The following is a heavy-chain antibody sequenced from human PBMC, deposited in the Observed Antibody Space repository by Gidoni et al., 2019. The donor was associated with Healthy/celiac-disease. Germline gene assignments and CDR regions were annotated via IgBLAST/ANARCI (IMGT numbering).Heavy chain of an antibody. V-gene: IGHV3-7*01. CDR2: IKQDGSEK. Sequence: EVQLVESGGGLVQPGGSLRLPCAAPGFPFSSHWRRWGRQFPGKGLEWVANIKQDGSEKYYVDSVKGRFTISRDNAKNSLYLQMNSLSAEDTAVYYCARDFRPYIAAAGPFDYWGQGTLVTVSS. CDR3: ARDFRPYIAAAGPFDY. J-gene: IGHJ4*02. CDR1: GFPFSSHW. D-gene: IGHD6-13*01.